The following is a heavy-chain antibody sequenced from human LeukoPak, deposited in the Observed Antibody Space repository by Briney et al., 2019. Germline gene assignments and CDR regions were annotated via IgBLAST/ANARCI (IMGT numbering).Heavy chain of an antibody. CDR1: GYTFTSYD. J-gene: IGHJ3*02. V-gene: IGHV1-8*01. D-gene: IGHD6-13*01. CDR3: ASRPDSSNWYAAFDI. CDR2: MNPNSGNT. Sequence: EASVKVSCKAAGYTFTSYDINWVRQAPGQGLEWMGWMNPNSGNTGFAQKFQGRVTMTRSTSITTAYMELSSLRSEDTAVYYCASRPDSSNWYAAFDIWGQGTMVTVSS.